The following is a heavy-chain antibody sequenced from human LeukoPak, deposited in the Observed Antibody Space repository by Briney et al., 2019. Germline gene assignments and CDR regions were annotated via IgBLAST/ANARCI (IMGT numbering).Heavy chain of an antibody. J-gene: IGHJ4*02. CDR3: ARDGRSGNFDK. V-gene: IGHV3-74*01. D-gene: IGHD1-26*01. Sequence: PGGSLRLSCAASGFTFSGYWMHWVRQAPGKGLAWVSVIRSDGSITNYADSVKGRFTISRDTAKNTLYLQMNSLRAEDTAVYYCARDGRSGNFDKWGQGTLVSVSS. CDR2: IRSDGSIT. CDR1: GFTFSGYW.